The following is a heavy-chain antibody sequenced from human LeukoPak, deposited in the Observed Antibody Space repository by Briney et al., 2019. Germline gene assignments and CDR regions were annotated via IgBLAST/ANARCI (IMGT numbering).Heavy chain of an antibody. CDR1: GFTFGDYA. Sequence: GGSLRLSCTASGFTFGDYAMSWFRQAPGKGLEWVGFIRSKAHGGTTEYAASVKGRFTISRDDSKSIAYLQMNSLRAEDTAVYFCAKDRSDLAATSAFDVWGQGTMVTASS. J-gene: IGHJ3*01. V-gene: IGHV3-49*03. D-gene: IGHD2-15*01. CDR3: AKDRSDLAATSAFDV. CDR2: IRSKAHGGTT.